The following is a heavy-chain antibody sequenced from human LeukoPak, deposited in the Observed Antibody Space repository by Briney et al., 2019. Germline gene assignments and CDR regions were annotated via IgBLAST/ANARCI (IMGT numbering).Heavy chain of an antibody. CDR3: ARGPEMVYITHAAFDF. J-gene: IGHJ3*01. Sequence: PSEILSLTCSVSGYSISTGNYWGWIRQPPGKGLEWIGSIYHTGTTSYNPSLKSRVTISVDTSKNQFSLKLRSVTAADTAVFFCARGPEMVYITHAAFDFWGQGTRVTVSS. CDR1: GYSISTGNY. D-gene: IGHD2-8*01. V-gene: IGHV4-38-2*02. CDR2: IYHTGTT.